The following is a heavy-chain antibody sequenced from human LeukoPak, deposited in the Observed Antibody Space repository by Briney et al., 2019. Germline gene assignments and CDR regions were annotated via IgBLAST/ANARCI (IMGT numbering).Heavy chain of an antibody. CDR2: VSYTGRT. J-gene: IGHJ3*01. CDR1: GGSLSGHY. D-gene: IGHD3-22*01. Sequence: SETLSLTCTVSGGSLSGHYWSWIWQPPGKRLEWIGYVSYTGRTKYNPSLQSRVTISIDTSKSQFSLKLTSVTSADTAVYSCARLLDNDISGDPDTLDVWGQGTTVIVSS. CDR3: ARLLDNDISGDPDTLDV. V-gene: IGHV4-59*11.